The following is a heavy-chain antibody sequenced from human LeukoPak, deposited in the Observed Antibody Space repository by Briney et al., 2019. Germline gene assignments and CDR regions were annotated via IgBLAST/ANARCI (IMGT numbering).Heavy chain of an antibody. Sequence: GGSLRLSCSASGFTFNSAGMHWVRQAPGKGLDYISSINKTGTTTYYADSAKGRFTISRDNSKNTLYLQMTSLRIEDTAIYYCVKERGNSGWSPFDFWGQGTLVTVSS. CDR2: INKTGTTT. CDR1: GFTFNSAG. CDR3: VKERGNSGWSPFDF. V-gene: IGHV3-64D*06. D-gene: IGHD6-19*01. J-gene: IGHJ4*02.